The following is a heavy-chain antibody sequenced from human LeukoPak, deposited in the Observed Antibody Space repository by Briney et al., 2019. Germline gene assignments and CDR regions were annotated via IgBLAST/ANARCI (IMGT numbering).Heavy chain of an antibody. D-gene: IGHD3-22*01. CDR2: ISWDGGST. V-gene: IGHV3-43*01. Sequence: GGSLRLSCAASGFTFDDYTMHWVRQAPGKGLEWVSLISWDGGSTYYADSVKGRFTISRDNSKNSLYLQMNSLRTEDTASYYCAKEGVGYDSSGYSGVEYYFDYWGQGTLVTVSS. CDR3: AKEGVGYDSSGYSGVEYYFDY. CDR1: GFTFDDYT. J-gene: IGHJ4*02.